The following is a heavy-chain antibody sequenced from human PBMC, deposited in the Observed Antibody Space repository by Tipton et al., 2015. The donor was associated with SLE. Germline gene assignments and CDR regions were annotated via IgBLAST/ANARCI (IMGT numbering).Heavy chain of an antibody. CDR2: IYSGGNT. CDR1: GFTVSSNY. V-gene: IGHV3-53*05. CDR3: ARAPSRRVVRTPTRNGY. D-gene: IGHD1-26*01. J-gene: IGHJ4*02. Sequence: SLRLSCAASGFTVSSNYMNWVRQAPGKGLEWVSVIYSGGNTNYADSVKVRFTISRDNSKNMLYLQMNSLRTEDTAVYYCARAPSRRVVRTPTRNGYCGQGTLVTVSS.